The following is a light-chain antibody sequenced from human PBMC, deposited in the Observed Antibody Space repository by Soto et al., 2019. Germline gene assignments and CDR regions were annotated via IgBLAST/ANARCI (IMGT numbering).Light chain of an antibody. J-gene: IGLJ3*02. CDR3: SSYTTTNTWV. CDR1: SSDIGTYNY. Sequence: QSALTQPASVSASPGQSITISCTGTSSDIGTYNYVSWYQQHSGKAPKLMIFEVNNRPSWVSNRFSGSKSGNTASLTVSGLQAEDEADYYCSSYTTTNTWVFGGGTKLTVL. CDR2: EVN. V-gene: IGLV2-14*01.